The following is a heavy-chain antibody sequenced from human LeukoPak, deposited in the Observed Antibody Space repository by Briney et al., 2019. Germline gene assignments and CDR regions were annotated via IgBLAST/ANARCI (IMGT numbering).Heavy chain of an antibody. Sequence: GGSLTLSCAAYALTFDDYCMSWVRQAPGKGLEWVSCINWNGGSTGYADSVKGRCTISRDNAKNSLYLQMNSLRAEDTAVYYCATRDDYGDYPLPYWGQGTLVTVSS. V-gene: IGHV3-20*04. J-gene: IGHJ4*02. CDR2: INWNGGST. D-gene: IGHD4-17*01. CDR1: ALTFDDYC. CDR3: ATRDDYGDYPLPY.